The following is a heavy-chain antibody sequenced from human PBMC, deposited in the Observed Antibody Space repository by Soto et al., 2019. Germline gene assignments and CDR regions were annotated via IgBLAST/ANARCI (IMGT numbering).Heavy chain of an antibody. CDR3: AREGGVGIDY. D-gene: IGHD1-26*01. Sequence: PSETLSLTCTVSGGSISSYYWSWIRQPPGKGLEWIGYIYYSGSTNYNPSLKSRVTISVDTSKNQFSLKLSSVTAADTAVYYCAREGGVGIDYWGQGTLVTVSS. CDR2: IYYSGST. V-gene: IGHV4-59*01. J-gene: IGHJ4*02. CDR1: GGSISSYY.